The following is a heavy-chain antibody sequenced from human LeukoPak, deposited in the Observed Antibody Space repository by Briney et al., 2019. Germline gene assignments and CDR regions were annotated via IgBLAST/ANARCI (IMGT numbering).Heavy chain of an antibody. CDR1: GGSISSSSYY. D-gene: IGHD3-22*01. CDR3: ARRGYYYDSSGPYWGDAFDI. J-gene: IGHJ3*02. Sequence: SETLSLTCTVSGGSISSSSYYWGWISQPPGKGLERIGSIYYSGSTYYNPSLKSRVTISVDTSKNQFSLKLSSVTAADTAVYYCARRGYYYDSSGPYWGDAFDIWGQGTMVTVSS. CDR2: IYYSGST. V-gene: IGHV4-39*01.